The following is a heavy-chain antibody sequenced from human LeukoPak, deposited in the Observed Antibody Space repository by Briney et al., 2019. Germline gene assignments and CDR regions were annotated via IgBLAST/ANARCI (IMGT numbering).Heavy chain of an antibody. D-gene: IGHD6-19*01. CDR3: ARDHSSGWYSVGAFDI. CDR2: ISYDGSNK. CDR1: GFTFSSYA. J-gene: IGHJ3*02. Sequence: GGSLRLSCAASGFTFSSYAMHWVRQAPGKGLEWVAVISYDGSNKYYADSVKGRFTISRDNSKNTLYLQMNSLRAEDTAVYYCARDHSSGWYSVGAFDIWGQGTMVTVSS. V-gene: IGHV3-30*01.